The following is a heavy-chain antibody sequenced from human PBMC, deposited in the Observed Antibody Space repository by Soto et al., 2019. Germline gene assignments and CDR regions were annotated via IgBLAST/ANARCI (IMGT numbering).Heavy chain of an antibody. D-gene: IGHD1-26*01. CDR1: GGTFSSYS. CDR2: IIPIFGTA. Sequence: QVQLVQSGAEVKKPGSSLKFSCKASGGTFSSYSINWVRQAPGQGLEWMGEIIPIFGTANYAQKFHGRVTITADASTSTAYMELSSRRSEDTDVYYCERAGGRHAGGIDYWGQGTLVTVSS. V-gene: IGHV1-69*01. J-gene: IGHJ4*02. CDR3: ERAGGRHAGGIDY.